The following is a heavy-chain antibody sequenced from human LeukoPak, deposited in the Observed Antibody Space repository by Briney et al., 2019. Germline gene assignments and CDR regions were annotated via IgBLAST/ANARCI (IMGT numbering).Heavy chain of an antibody. D-gene: IGHD3-22*01. V-gene: IGHV5-51*01. CDR2: LNPAESDT. CDR3: AAQVSSDSY. Sequence: GESLKISCKGSGYSFTSYWIGWVRQMPGKGLEWMGILNPAESDTRYSPSFQGQVTISADKSISTAYLQWSSLKASDTAMYYCAAQVSSDSYWGQGILVTVSS. CDR1: GYSFTSYW. J-gene: IGHJ4*02.